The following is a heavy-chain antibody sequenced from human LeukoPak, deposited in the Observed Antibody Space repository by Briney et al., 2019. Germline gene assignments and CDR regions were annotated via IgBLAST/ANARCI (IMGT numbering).Heavy chain of an antibody. J-gene: IGHJ5*02. CDR1: GFTFSNYT. V-gene: IGHV3-30-3*01. Sequence: PGGSPRLSSAASGFTFSNYTVHCVPQTPGRGLERVSVMSSDGINQYYADSVKGRFTISRDNSKNTLSLQMTSLRADDTALYFCARGYTSGWSRGFDPWGQGTLVTVSS. CDR2: MSSDGINQ. CDR3: ARGYTSGWSRGFDP. D-gene: IGHD6-19*01.